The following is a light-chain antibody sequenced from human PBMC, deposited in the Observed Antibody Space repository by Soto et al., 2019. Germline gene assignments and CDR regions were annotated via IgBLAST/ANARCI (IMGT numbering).Light chain of an antibody. V-gene: IGKV1-17*01. CDR2: AAS. J-gene: IGKJ1*01. CDR3: LQHNSYPRT. Sequence: DIQMTQSPSSLSASVGDRVTITCRASQGIRNDLSWYQQKPGQAPKRLIYAASTLQRGAPSRFSGSGSGTEFTLTISSLQPEDFATYYCLQHNSYPRTFGQGTEVEIK. CDR1: QGIRND.